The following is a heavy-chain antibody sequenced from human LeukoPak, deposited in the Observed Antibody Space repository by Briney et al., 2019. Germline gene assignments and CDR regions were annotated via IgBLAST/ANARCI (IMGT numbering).Heavy chain of an antibody. CDR1: GFTFSSYS. CDR2: ISSSSSTI. Sequence: GGSLRLSCAASGFTFSSYSMNWVRQAPGKGLEWVSYISSSSSTIYYADSVKGRFTNSRDNAKNSLYLQMNSLRAEDTAVYYCARAEFCGGDCYYPSRADYFQHWGQGTLVTVSS. D-gene: IGHD2-21*01. V-gene: IGHV3-48*04. CDR3: ARAEFCGGDCYYPSRADYFQH. J-gene: IGHJ1*01.